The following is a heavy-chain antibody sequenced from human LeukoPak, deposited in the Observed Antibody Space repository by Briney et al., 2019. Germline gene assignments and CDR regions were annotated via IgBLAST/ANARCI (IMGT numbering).Heavy chain of an antibody. CDR1: GFTFSSYA. CDR3: TTGTLTSDY. V-gene: IGHV3-15*01. J-gene: IGHJ4*02. CDR2: IKSKSDGGTT. Sequence: GGSLRLSCAASGFTFSSYAVSWVRQAPGKGLEWVGRIKSKSDGGTTDNAAPVKGRFTISKDDSKNTLYLQMNSLKTEDTGIYYCTTGTLTSDYWGQGTLVTVSS. D-gene: IGHD4-17*01.